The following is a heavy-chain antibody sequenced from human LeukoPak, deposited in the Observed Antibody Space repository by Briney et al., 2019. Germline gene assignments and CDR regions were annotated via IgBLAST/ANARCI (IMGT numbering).Heavy chain of an antibody. CDR3: GKDRGMVGASVRAFDY. D-gene: IGHD1-26*01. CDR1: GFTFRNHA. CDR2: ISGSGETT. V-gene: IGHV3-23*01. Sequence: GGSLRLSCAASGFTFRNHAMNWVRQAPGKGLGWVSVISGSGETTYHADSVKGRFTISRDNSQNTLYLQMSSLRGEDTALYYCGKDRGMVGASVRAFDYWGQGTLVTVSS. J-gene: IGHJ4*02.